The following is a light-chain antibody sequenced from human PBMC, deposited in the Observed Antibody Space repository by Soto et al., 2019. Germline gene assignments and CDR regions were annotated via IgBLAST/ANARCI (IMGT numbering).Light chain of an antibody. Sequence: AIRMTQSPSSLSASTGDRVTITCRASQGISSYLAWYQQKPGKAPKLPIHAASTLQSGVPSRFSGSGSGTDFTLTISCLQSEDFATYYCQQYYSYPPTFVQGTKV. J-gene: IGKJ1*01. CDR3: QQYYSYPPT. V-gene: IGKV1-8*01. CDR2: AAS. CDR1: QGISSY.